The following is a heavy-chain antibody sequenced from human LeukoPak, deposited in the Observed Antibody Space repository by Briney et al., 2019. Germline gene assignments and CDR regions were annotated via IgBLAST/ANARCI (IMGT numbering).Heavy chain of an antibody. V-gene: IGHV1-69*04. D-gene: IGHD3-10*01. Sequence: ASVKVSCKASGGTFSSYAISWVRQAPGQGLEWMGRIIPILGIVNYAQKFQGRVTITADKSTSTAYMELSSLRSEDTAVYYCAIILWFGELLSDYGMDVWGKGTTVTVSS. J-gene: IGHJ6*04. CDR3: AIILWFGELLSDYGMDV. CDR2: IIPILGIV. CDR1: GGTFSSYA.